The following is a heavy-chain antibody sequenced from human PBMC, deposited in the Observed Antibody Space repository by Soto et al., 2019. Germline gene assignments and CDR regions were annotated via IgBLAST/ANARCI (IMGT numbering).Heavy chain of an antibody. CDR2: IYYDGSNK. D-gene: IGHD3-22*01. CDR3: AKAAPLNYSSSDYYI. J-gene: IGHJ4*02. CDR1: GFTFSSYG. V-gene: IGHV3-33*06. Sequence: PGGSLRLSCAASGFTFSSYGIHWVRQAPGKGLEWVAIIYYDGSNKYYADSVKGRFTISRDNSKNTLYLQMNSLRAEEPAVYYPAKAAPLNYSSSDYYIWGKGTLVTVAS.